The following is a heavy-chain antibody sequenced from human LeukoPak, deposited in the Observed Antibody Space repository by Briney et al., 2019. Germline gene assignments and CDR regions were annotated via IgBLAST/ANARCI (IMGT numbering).Heavy chain of an antibody. CDR3: ARGPSDIVVVPAAPFDP. Sequence: PGGSLRLSCAASGFTFTSYGMHWVRQAPGKGLEWVAHIRFDESDKYYADSVEGRFTISRDNAKNSLYLQMNSLRAEDTAVYYCARGPSDIVVVPAAPFDPWGQGTLVTVSS. J-gene: IGHJ5*02. D-gene: IGHD2-2*01. V-gene: IGHV3-30*02. CDR1: GFTFTSYG. CDR2: IRFDESDK.